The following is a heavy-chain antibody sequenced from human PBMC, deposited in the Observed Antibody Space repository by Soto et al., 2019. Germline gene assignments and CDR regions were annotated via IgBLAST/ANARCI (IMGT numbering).Heavy chain of an antibody. CDR3: ARDLAAGDY. J-gene: IGHJ4*02. Sequence: QVQLVQSGAEVKKPGASVKLSCKASGYTFINYYIHWVRQAPGQGLEWMGIFNPTSGSTNYAQKFQGSVTLTRDTSTRTVYMELSSLRFDDTAVYYCARDLAAGDYWGQGTLVTVSS. V-gene: IGHV1-46*01. CDR2: FNPTSGST. D-gene: IGHD6-13*01. CDR1: GYTFINYY.